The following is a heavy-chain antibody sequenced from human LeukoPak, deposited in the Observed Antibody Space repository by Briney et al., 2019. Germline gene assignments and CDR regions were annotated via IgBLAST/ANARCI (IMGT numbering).Heavy chain of an antibody. J-gene: IGHJ2*01. CDR3: ARDREVRGYYGSVMYWYFDL. D-gene: IGHD3-10*01. CDR2: IYHSGST. V-gene: IGHV4-4*02. CDR1: GGSISSSNW. Sequence: PSGTLSLTCAVSGGSISSSNWWSWVRQPPGKGLECIGEIYHSGSTNYNPSLKSRVTISVDKSKNQFSLKLSSVTAADTAVYYCARDREVRGYYGSVMYWYFDLWGRGTLVTVSS.